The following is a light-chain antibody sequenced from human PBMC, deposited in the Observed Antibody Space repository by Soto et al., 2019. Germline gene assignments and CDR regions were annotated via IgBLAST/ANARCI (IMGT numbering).Light chain of an antibody. CDR3: SSYTSSRTIV. J-gene: IGLJ1*01. V-gene: IGLV2-18*02. CDR1: SSDVGSYTR. Sequence: SLLTQPPSVSGSPGQPATISCPGTSSDVGSYTRVSWYQQPPGTSPKLMIYEVSNRPSGVPDRFSGSKSGNTASLTISGLQAEDEADYYCSSYTSSRTIVFGTGTKVTVL. CDR2: EVS.